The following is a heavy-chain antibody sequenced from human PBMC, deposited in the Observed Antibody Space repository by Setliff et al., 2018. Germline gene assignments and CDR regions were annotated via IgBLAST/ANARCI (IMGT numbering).Heavy chain of an antibody. J-gene: IGHJ5*02. Sequence: ASVKVSCKASGYTFTSYGMNWVRQAPGQGLEWMGWINTKAGKPTYAQGLTGRFVLSLDTSVSTAYLQISSLKTEETAVYYCAGGPLHYDFWIGYYTVAWFDPWGQGTLVTVSS. D-gene: IGHD3-3*01. CDR2: INTKAGKP. V-gene: IGHV7-4-1*02. CDR1: GYTFTSYG. CDR3: AGGPLHYDFWIGYYTVAWFDP.